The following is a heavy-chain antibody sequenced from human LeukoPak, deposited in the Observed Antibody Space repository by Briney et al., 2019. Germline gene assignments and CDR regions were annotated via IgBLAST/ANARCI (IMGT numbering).Heavy chain of an antibody. V-gene: IGHV1-2*02. Sequence: ASVKVSCKASGYTFTDYYMHWVRQATGQGLEWMGWINPNSGGASSAQKFQGSVTMTRDTSISTAYMEVSRLRSDDTAVYYCARGSPTSSVGAPPGLDYWGQGTLVTVSS. CDR3: ARGSPTSSVGAPPGLDY. CDR1: GYTFTDYY. J-gene: IGHJ4*02. D-gene: IGHD1-26*01. CDR2: INPNSGGA.